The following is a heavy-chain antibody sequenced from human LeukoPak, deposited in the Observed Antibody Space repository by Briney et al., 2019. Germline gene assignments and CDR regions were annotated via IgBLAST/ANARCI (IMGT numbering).Heavy chain of an antibody. Sequence: AGGSLRLSCAASGFMFSDYGMHWVRQAPGKGLEWVAVISNDGSIIYYADSVKGRFTLSRDNSKNTLHLQMNSLRPDDTAVYYCAKDGPYCGGITCYFRYFDLWGRGTLVTVSS. J-gene: IGHJ2*01. D-gene: IGHD2-21*01. CDR1: GFMFSDYG. V-gene: IGHV3-30*18. CDR3: AKDGPYCGGITCYFRYFDL. CDR2: ISNDGSII.